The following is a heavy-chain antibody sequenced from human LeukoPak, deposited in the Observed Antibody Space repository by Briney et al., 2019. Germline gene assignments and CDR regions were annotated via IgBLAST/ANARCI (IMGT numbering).Heavy chain of an antibody. Sequence: ASVKVSCKASGGTFSSYAISWVRQAPGQGLEWMGGIIPIFGTANYAQKFQGRVTITTDESTSTAYMELSSLRSEDTAVYYCARGGRTSYSSSLITPQYFQHWGQGTLVTVSS. CDR3: ARGGRTSYSSSLITPQYFQH. CDR2: IIPIFGTA. D-gene: IGHD6-13*01. J-gene: IGHJ1*01. V-gene: IGHV1-69*05. CDR1: GGTFSSYA.